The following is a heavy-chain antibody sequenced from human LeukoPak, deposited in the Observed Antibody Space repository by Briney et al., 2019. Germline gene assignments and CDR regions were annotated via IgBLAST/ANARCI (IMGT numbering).Heavy chain of an antibody. CDR2: IYSIGSA. CDR1: GASFSNYY. D-gene: IGHD2-2*01. J-gene: IGHJ6*02. Sequence: SETLSLTCTVSGASFSNYYWSWIRQPPGRGLEWIGYIYSIGSATYNPSLESRVTIALDTSKNQFSLNLRSVTAADTAVYYCARLLQYADYEMDVWGQGTTVTVSS. V-gene: IGHV4-59*01. CDR3: ARLLQYADYEMDV.